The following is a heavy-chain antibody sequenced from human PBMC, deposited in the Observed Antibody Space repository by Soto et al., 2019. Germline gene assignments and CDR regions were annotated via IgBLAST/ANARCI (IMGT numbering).Heavy chain of an antibody. J-gene: IGHJ6*02. D-gene: IGHD3-3*01. CDR3: ARVRFLEWLLYTQQNYGMDV. CDR1: RYTFTNFY. Sequence: GASVKVSCKASRYTFTNFYIHWLRQAPGQGLEWMGIINPSGGSTTYPQKFQGRVTMTRDTSTSTVHMELITLRSEDTAVYYCARVRFLEWLLYTQQNYGMDVWGQGTTVTVSS. V-gene: IGHV1-46*01. CDR2: INPSGGST.